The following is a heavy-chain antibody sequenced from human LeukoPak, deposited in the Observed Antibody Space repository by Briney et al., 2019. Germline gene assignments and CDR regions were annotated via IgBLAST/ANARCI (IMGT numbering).Heavy chain of an antibody. V-gene: IGHV3-74*01. Sequence: PGGSLRLSCAASGFTFSTYWVHWVRQAPGKGLVWVSRINSDGSSTSYADSVKGRFTISRDNAKNTLYPQMNSLRAEDTAVYYCARQYSSSSEFDYWGQGTLVTVSS. CDR3: ARQYSSSSEFDY. CDR2: INSDGSST. CDR1: GFTFSTYW. D-gene: IGHD6-6*01. J-gene: IGHJ4*02.